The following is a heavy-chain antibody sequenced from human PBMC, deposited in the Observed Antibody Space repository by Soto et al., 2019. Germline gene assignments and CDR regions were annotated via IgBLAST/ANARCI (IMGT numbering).Heavy chain of an antibody. D-gene: IGHD2-15*01. CDR3: ARAVGPFDY. V-gene: IGHV3-23*01. Sequence: GGSLRLSCAASGFSFSNYAMSWVRQAPGKGLEWVSSVSGGGLITYYADSVGGRFTISRDNSRNTLYLQMNNLRADDTALYYCARAVGPFDYWGHGTLVTVS. CDR1: GFSFSNYA. J-gene: IGHJ4*01. CDR2: VSGGGLIT.